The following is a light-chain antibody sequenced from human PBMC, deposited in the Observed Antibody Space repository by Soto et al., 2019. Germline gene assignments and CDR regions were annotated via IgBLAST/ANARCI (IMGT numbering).Light chain of an antibody. CDR3: ETWDSNTRV. CDR2: VEGSGIY. J-gene: IGLJ2*01. Sequence: QPVLTQSSSAXASXGXXXXLTCTLSSGHRNHTIAWHEQKSGKAPQYLKKVEGSGIYKKGSGVPDRFSGSSPGADRYLTISNLQFEDEAEYSCETWDSNTRVFGGGTKLTVL. CDR1: SGHRNHT. V-gene: IGLV4-60*02.